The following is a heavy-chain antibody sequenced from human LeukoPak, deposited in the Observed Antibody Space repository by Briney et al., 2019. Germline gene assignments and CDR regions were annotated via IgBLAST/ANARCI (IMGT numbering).Heavy chain of an antibody. CDR3: AKGQGYNYGDSIDY. CDR2: INGGGSS. J-gene: IGHJ4*02. Sequence: GGSLRLSCADSGFTFSNYWMTWVRQAPGKGLEWVSVINGGGSSYYADSVKGRFTVSRDNSKNTLYLQMNSLRDEDTAVYYCAKGQGYNYGDSIDYWGQGTLVTVSS. D-gene: IGHD5-18*01. CDR1: GFTFSNYW. V-gene: IGHV3-23*01.